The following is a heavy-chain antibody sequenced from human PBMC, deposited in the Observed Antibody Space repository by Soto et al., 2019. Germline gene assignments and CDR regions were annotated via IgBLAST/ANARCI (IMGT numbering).Heavy chain of an antibody. J-gene: IGHJ5*02. V-gene: IGHV4-31*03. Sequence: PSETLSLTGTVSGGAIYIGGDDWTWIRQHPGKGLEWIGYIYRTGKTYYNPSLESRVTMSVDKSKNQLSLKLASVTAEDTAVYYCARDGSSTANWIDHWDQGTLVTVSS. D-gene: IGHD2-2*01. CDR3: ARDGSSTANWIDH. CDR2: IYRTGKT. CDR1: GGAIYIGGDD.